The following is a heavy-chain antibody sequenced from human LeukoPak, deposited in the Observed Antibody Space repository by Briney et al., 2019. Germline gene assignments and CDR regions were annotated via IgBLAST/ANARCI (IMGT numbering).Heavy chain of an antibody. Sequence: GGSLRLSCAASGFTFSSYAMNWVRQAPGKGLEWVSAISGGGGTTYYADSVKGRFTISRDNSKNTLFLQMNSLRAEDTAVYYCAKDRRITMVRGATPQYYFDYWGQGTLVTVSS. CDR1: GFTFSSYA. CDR3: AKDRRITMVRGATPQYYFDY. CDR2: ISGGGGTT. D-gene: IGHD3-10*01. V-gene: IGHV3-23*01. J-gene: IGHJ4*02.